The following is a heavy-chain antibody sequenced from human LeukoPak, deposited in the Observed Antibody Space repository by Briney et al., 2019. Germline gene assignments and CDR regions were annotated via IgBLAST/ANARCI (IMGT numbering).Heavy chain of an antibody. J-gene: IGHJ3*02. CDR2: LSSSGGAT. D-gene: IGHD6-13*01. CDR3: AKDLAAAGTDTGNGDAFDI. CDR1: GFTFSNYA. V-gene: IGHV3-23*01. Sequence: ETGGSLRLSCAASGFTFSNYAMSWVRQAPGKGLEWVSILSSSGGATYYADSVKGRFTISRDNSKNTLYLQTNSLRAEDTAVYYCAKDLAAAGTDTGNGDAFDIWGQGTMVTVSS.